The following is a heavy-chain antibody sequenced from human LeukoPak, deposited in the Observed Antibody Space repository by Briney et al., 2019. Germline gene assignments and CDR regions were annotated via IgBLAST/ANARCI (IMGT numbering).Heavy chain of an antibody. CDR2: ISSSSSYI. CDR3: ARDGYCTNGVCYLFY. V-gene: IGHV3-21*01. J-gene: IGHJ4*02. Sequence: GGYLRLSCAASGFTFSSYSMNWVRQAQGKGLEGVSYISSSSSYIYYADSVKGRFPISRPNAKNSLYLQMNSLIAEDTAVYYCARDGYCTNGVCYLFYWGQGTLVTVSS. CDR1: GFTFSSYS. D-gene: IGHD2-8*01.